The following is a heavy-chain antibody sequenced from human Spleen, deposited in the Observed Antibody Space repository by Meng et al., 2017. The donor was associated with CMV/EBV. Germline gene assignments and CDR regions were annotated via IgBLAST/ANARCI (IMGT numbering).Heavy chain of an antibody. CDR1: GYIFRNYA. CDR3: ARDDPGDPLDF. D-gene: IGHD3-16*01. V-gene: IGHV1-18*01. CDR2: IRGHNGDT. Sequence: QVQLVQSGAEVKKPGASVKVSCGASGYIFRNYAISWVRQAPGQGLEWMGYIRGHNGDTSYAQKYQGRLTLSTDAARSTAYMEIRSLTYDDTAVYYCARDDPGDPLDFWGQGTLVTVS. J-gene: IGHJ4*02.